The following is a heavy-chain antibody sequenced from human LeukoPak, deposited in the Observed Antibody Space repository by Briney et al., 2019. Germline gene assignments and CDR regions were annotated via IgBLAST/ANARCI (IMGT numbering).Heavy chain of an antibody. Sequence: SETLSLTCAVSGGSISSGGYSWSWIRQPPGKGLEWIGYIYHSGSTYYNPSLKGRVTISVDRSKNQFSLKLSSVTAADTAVYYCARSSPYYYFDYWGQGTLVTVSS. CDR1: GGSISSGGYS. D-gene: IGHD6-19*01. CDR2: IYHSGST. V-gene: IGHV4-30-2*01. J-gene: IGHJ4*02. CDR3: ARSSPYYYFDY.